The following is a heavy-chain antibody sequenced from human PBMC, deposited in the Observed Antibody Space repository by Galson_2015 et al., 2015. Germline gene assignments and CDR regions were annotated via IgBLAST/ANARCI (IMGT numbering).Heavy chain of an antibody. J-gene: IGHJ3*02. D-gene: IGHD3-22*01. CDR1: GFTFSDHF. CDR2: IRNKAKSYTT. Sequence: SLRLSCAASGFTFSDHFMDWVRQAPGKGLEWVGRIRNKAKSYTTDYAASVKGRFTISRDDSKSSLYLQMNSLKPEDTAVYYCSRVGYYDSSGYSTDVFDIWGQGTMVTVSS. CDR3: SRVGYYDSSGYSTDVFDI. V-gene: IGHV3-72*01.